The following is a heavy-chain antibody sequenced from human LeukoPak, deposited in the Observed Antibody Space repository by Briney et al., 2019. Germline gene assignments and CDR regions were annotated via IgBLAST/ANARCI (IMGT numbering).Heavy chain of an antibody. J-gene: IGHJ4*02. V-gene: IGHV4-59*12. CDR2: IYYSGST. CDR3: ARESVYCSGGSCYRLFDF. CDR1: GGSISSYY. Sequence: SETLSLTCTVSGGSISSYYWSWLRQPPGKGLEWIGYIYYSGSTNYNPSLKSRITMSEDTSKNQFSLKLSSVTAADTAVYYCARESVYCSGGSCYRLFDFWGQGTLVTVSS. D-gene: IGHD2-15*01.